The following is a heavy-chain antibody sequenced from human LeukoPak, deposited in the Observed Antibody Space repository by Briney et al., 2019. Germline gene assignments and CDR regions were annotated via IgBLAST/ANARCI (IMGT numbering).Heavy chain of an antibody. CDR3: ARFLRPLGSAFDY. Sequence: PSETLSLTCAVSGGSISSSNWWSWVRQPPGKGLEWIGEIYHSGSTNYNPSLKSRVTISVDKSKNQFSLKLSSVTAADTAVYYCARFLRPLGSAFDYWGQGTLVTVSS. CDR1: GGSISSSNW. V-gene: IGHV4-4*02. D-gene: IGHD3-10*01. CDR2: IYHSGST. J-gene: IGHJ4*02.